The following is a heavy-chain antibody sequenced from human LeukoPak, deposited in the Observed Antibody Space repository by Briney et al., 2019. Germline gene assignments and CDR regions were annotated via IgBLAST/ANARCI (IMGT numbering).Heavy chain of an antibody. Sequence: GGSLTLSCAVSGFTFSNAWMSWVRQAPGKGLEWVGRIKRKTDGGTTDYAAPVKGRFTISRDDSKNMLYLQMNSLKNEDTAVYYCTTDSVTARRDDAFDIWGQGTVVTVSS. CDR1: GFTFSNAW. CDR2: IKRKTDGGTT. V-gene: IGHV3-15*01. J-gene: IGHJ3*02. D-gene: IGHD2-21*02. CDR3: TTDSVTARRDDAFDI.